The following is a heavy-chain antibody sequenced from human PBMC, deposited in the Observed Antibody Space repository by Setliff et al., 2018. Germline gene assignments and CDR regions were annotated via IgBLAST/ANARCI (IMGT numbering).Heavy chain of an antibody. CDR2: IYSGDRNT. CDR1: GFTFSTYA. D-gene: IGHD1-7*01. V-gene: IGHV3-23*03. Sequence: PVGSLRLSCAASGFTFSTYAMSWVRQAPGKGLEWASTIYSGDRNTFYTDSVKGRFTIFRDGSKNTLYLQMTSLRAEDTAVYYCAKPQVELRWGFESWGQGTPVTVSS. J-gene: IGHJ4*02. CDR3: AKPQVELRWGFES.